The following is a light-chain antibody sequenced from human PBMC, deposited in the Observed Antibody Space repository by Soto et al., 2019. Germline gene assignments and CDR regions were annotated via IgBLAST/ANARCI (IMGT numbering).Light chain of an antibody. V-gene: IGLV2-14*01. CDR2: EVT. CDR3: SSHTSTNTRV. CDR1: SSDVGGYNY. Sequence: QSVLTQPASVSGSRGQSITISCTGTSSDVGGYNYVSWYQHHPGKAPKLLIYEVTNRPSGVSSRFSGSKSGNTASLTVSGLQAEDEADYYCSSHTSTNTRVFDGGTKLTVL. J-gene: IGLJ3*02.